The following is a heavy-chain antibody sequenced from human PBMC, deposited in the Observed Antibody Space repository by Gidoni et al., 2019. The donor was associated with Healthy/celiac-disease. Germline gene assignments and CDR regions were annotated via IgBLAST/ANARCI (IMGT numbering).Heavy chain of an antibody. D-gene: IGHD5-12*01. V-gene: IGHV1-69*01. CDR3: ARDKGEMATRTEYYYYYYGMDV. CDR1: GGTFSSYA. J-gene: IGHJ6*02. CDR2: IIPIFGTA. Sequence: QVQLVQSGAEVTKPGSSVKVPCEASGGTFSSYAILWARQAPGEGLEWMGGIIPIFGTANYAQKFQGRVTITADESTSTAYMELSSLRSEDTAVYYCARDKGEMATRTEYYYYYYGMDVWGQGTTVTVSS.